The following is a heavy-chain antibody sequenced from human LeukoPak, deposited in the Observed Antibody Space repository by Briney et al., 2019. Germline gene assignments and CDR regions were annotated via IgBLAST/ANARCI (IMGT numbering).Heavy chain of an antibody. D-gene: IGHD3-9*01. J-gene: IGHJ4*02. CDR2: ISAYNGNT. Sequence: ASVKVSCKASGYTFTSYGISWVRQAPGQGLEWMGWISAYNGNTNYAQKLQGRVTMTTDTSTSTAYMELRRLRCEDTGVYYFERDPSYYDILTGYSRPNPFDYWGQGTLVTVSS. CDR1: GYTFTSYG. CDR3: ERDPSYYDILTGYSRPNPFDY. V-gene: IGHV1-18*01.